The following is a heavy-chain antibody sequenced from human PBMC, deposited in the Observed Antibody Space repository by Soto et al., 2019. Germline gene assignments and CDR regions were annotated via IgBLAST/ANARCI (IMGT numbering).Heavy chain of an antibody. D-gene: IGHD3-9*01. CDR3: AADGVYYDILTGRSQSFDY. CDR1: GFTFTSSA. J-gene: IGHJ4*02. V-gene: IGHV1-58*01. CDR2: IVVGSGNT. Sequence: SVKVSCKASGFTFTSSAVQWVRQARGQRLEWIGWIVVGSGNTNYAQKFQERVTITRDMSTSTAYMELSSLRSEDTAVYYCAADGVYYDILTGRSQSFDYWGQGTLVTVSS.